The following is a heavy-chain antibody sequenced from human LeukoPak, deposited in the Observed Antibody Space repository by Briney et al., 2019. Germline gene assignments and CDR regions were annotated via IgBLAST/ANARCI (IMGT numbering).Heavy chain of an antibody. Sequence: GGSLRLSCAASGFMFSGYWMHWVRQGPEKGLELVSRIDNDGNGIIYADSVKGRFTTSRDNAKNTLYLQMSSLRVEDMAVYYCATGGGWEPSSGVVTHIDVWGKGTTVTVSS. J-gene: IGHJ6*03. CDR3: ATGGGWEPSSGVVTHIDV. V-gene: IGHV3-74*01. CDR1: GFMFSGYW. CDR2: IDNDGNGI. D-gene: IGHD3-3*01.